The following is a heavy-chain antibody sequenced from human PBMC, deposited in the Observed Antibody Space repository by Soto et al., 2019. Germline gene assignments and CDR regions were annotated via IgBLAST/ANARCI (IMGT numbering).Heavy chain of an antibody. J-gene: IGHJ6*03. V-gene: IGHV3-74*01. Sequence: GSLRLSCAASGFTFSSSWMHWVRQAPGKGLVWVSCINSDGSSTNYADSVKGRFTISRDNARNTLYLQMNSLRDEDTAVYYCHYYMDVWGKGTTVTVSS. CDR1: GFTFSSSW. CDR3: HYYMDV. CDR2: INSDGSST.